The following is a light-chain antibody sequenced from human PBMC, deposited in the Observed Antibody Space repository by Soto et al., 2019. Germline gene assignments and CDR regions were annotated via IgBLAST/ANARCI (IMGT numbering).Light chain of an antibody. Sequence: DIQMTQSPSSLSASVGDRVTITCRASQSISNYLNWYQHKPGKAPNLLIYAASTLQSGVPSRFSGSRSGTDFTLTITHRQPEDFASYYCQQSYSSPPTFGQGTKLEIK. V-gene: IGKV1-39*01. CDR3: QQSYSSPPT. CDR1: QSISNY. CDR2: AAS. J-gene: IGKJ2*01.